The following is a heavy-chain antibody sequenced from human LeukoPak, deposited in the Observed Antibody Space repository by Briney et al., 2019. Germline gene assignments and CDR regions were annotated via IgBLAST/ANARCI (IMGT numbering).Heavy chain of an antibody. CDR3: ARVRYYYGSGSYYPGGAFDP. D-gene: IGHD3-10*01. V-gene: IGHV1-3*01. J-gene: IGHJ5*02. CDR1: GYTFTSYA. Sequence: ASVKVSCKASGYTFTSYAMHWVRQAPGQRLEWMGWINAGNGNTKYSQKFQGRVTITRDTSASTAYMELSSLRSEDTAVYYCARVRYYYGSGSYYPGGAFDPWGHGTLVTVSS. CDR2: INAGNGNT.